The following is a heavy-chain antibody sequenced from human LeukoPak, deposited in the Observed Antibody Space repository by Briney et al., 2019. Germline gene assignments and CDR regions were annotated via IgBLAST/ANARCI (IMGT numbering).Heavy chain of an antibody. D-gene: IGHD6-19*01. CDR2: INPSGGST. V-gene: IGHV1-46*01. CDR3: AKGSGWYHFDS. Sequence: GASVKVSCKASGYTFTSYYMHRVRQAPGQGLEWMGIINPSGGSTSYAQKFRGRVTMTRDMSTSTVYMELSSLRSEDTAVYYCAKGSGWYHFDSWGQGTLVTVSS. J-gene: IGHJ4*02. CDR1: GYTFTSYY.